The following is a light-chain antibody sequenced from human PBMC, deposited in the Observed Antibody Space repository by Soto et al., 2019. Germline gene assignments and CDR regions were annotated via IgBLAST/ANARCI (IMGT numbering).Light chain of an antibody. CDR3: QQNNRWPLIT. J-gene: IGKJ5*01. V-gene: IGKV3-15*01. CDR1: ENVRTK. CDR2: GAA. Sequence: EIVLIQSKALLSVSPGEGATLSCMASENVRTKVGWYQQKAGQAPRLLIYGAATRATGIPDRFSGSGSGTQFTLTISRLQSEDSAVYFCQQNNRWPLITFCHVTRLEVK.